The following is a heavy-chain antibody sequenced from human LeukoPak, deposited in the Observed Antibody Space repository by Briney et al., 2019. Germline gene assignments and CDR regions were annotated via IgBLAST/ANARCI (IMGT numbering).Heavy chain of an antibody. D-gene: IGHD4-23*01. Sequence: PGGSLRLSCAASGFTFSSYAMSWVRQAPGKGLEWVSGISGSGGSTFYADSVKGRFTISRDNSKNTLYLQMNGLRAEDTAVYYGAKDPETTVVYIFDYWGQGSLVTVSS. CDR2: ISGSGGST. J-gene: IGHJ4*02. V-gene: IGHV3-23*01. CDR1: GFTFSSYA. CDR3: AKDPETTVVYIFDY.